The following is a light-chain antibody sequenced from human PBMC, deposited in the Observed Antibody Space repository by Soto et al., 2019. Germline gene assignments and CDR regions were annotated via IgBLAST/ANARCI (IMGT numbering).Light chain of an antibody. V-gene: IGLV1-40*01. Sequence: QSVLTQPPSVSGAPGQRVTISCTGSSSNIGAGYDVHWYQQLPGTAPKLLIYGNSNRSSGVPDRFSGSKSGTSDSLAITGLKAEDVADYYCQSYDSSLSGWVFGGGTKLTVL. CDR3: QSYDSSLSGWV. CDR1: SSNIGAGYD. J-gene: IGLJ3*02. CDR2: GNS.